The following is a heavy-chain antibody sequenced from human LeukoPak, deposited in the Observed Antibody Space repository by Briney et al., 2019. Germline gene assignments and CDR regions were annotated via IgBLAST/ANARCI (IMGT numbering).Heavy chain of an antibody. CDR3: ARDRVVAATYWYFDL. V-gene: IGHV4-31*03. J-gene: IGHJ2*01. CDR2: IYYSGST. CDR1: GGSISSGGYY. D-gene: IGHD2-15*01. Sequence: PSQTLFLTCTVSGGSISSGGYYWSWIRQHPGKGLEWIGYIYYSGSTYYNPSLKSRVTISVDTSKNQFSLKLSSVTAADTAVYYCARDRVVAATYWYFDLWGRGTLVTVSS.